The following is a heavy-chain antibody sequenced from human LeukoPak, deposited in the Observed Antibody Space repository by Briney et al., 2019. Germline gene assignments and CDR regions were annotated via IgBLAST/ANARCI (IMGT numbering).Heavy chain of an antibody. CDR3: AKGYCSSTSCQLNDY. Sequence: GGSLRLSCAASGFTFDDYAMPWVRQAPGKGLEWVSGISWNSGSIGYAGSVKGRFTISRDNAKNSLYLQMNSLRAEDTALYYCAKGYCSSTSCQLNDYWGREPWSPSPQ. D-gene: IGHD2-2*01. V-gene: IGHV3-9*01. J-gene: IGHJ4*02. CDR1: GFTFDDYA. CDR2: ISWNSGSI.